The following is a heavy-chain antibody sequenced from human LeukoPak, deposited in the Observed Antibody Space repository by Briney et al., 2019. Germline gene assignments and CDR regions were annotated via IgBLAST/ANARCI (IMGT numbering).Heavy chain of an antibody. D-gene: IGHD3-3*01. J-gene: IGHJ5*02. CDR3: ARAVDFWSGYPQPNWFDP. V-gene: IGHV3-23*01. CDR1: GFTFSSYA. Sequence: GGSLRLSCAASGFTFSSYAMSWVRQAPWKGLEWVSAMSTSGGSTYYADSVKGRFTISRDNSKNTLFLQMNSLRAEDTAVYYCARAVDFWSGYPQPNWFDPWGQGTLVTVSS. CDR2: MSTSGGST.